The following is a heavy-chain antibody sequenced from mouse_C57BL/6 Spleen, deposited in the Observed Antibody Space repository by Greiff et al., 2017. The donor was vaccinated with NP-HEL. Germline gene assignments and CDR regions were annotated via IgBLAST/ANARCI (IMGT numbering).Heavy chain of an antibody. V-gene: IGHV1-81*01. CDR1: GYTFTSYG. CDR2: IYPRSGNT. Sequence: VQLQESGAELARPGASVKLSCKASGYTFTSYGISWVKQRPGQGLEWIGEIYPRSGNTYYNEKFKGKATLTADKSSSTAYMELRSLTSEDSAVYFCARRGSNYYAMDYWGQGTSGTVSS. CDR3: ARRGSNYYAMDY. J-gene: IGHJ4*01. D-gene: IGHD2-5*01.